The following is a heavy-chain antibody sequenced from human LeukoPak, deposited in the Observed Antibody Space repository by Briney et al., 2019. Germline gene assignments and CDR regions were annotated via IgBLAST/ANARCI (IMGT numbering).Heavy chain of an antibody. V-gene: IGHV3-23*01. CDR1: GITLSDIS. D-gene: IGHD3-22*01. CDR3: AKGVYYYDSSGYYYTYYFDY. Sequence: GGSLRLSCAASGITLSDISMSWVRQAPGKGLEWVSAISGSGGNTYYADSVKGRFTISRDNSKNTLYLQMNSLRAEDTAVYYCAKGVYYYDSSGYYYTYYFDYWGQGTLVTVSS. J-gene: IGHJ4*02. CDR2: ISGSGGNT.